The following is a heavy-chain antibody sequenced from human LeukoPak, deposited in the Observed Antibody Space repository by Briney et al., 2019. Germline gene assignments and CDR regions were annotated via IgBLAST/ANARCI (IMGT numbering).Heavy chain of an antibody. J-gene: IGHJ4*02. V-gene: IGHV4-34*12. CDR3: ARFARGLAAAPDY. CDR2: IIHSGST. CDR1: GGSFSAYY. Sequence: ASETLSLTCAVYGGSFSAYYWSWIRQPPGKGLEWVGEIIHSGSTNYNPSLKSRVTISVDTSKNQLSLRLTSVTAADTAVYYCARFARGLAAAPDYWGRGTPVTVSS. D-gene: IGHD6-13*01.